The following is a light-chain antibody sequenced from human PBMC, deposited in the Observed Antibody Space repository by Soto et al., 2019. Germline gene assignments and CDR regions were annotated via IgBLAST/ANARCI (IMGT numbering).Light chain of an antibody. J-gene: IGLJ2*01. CDR1: SSNIGSYT. V-gene: IGLV1-44*01. CDR3: AAWDDSLKVV. CDR2: GHN. Sequence: QSVLTQPPSASGTPGQRVTISCSGSSSNIGSYTVHWYQKFPGTAPKLLIYGHNQRPSGVPDRFSGSKSGTSASLAISGLQSDDEADYYCAAWDDSLKVVFGGGTKLTVL.